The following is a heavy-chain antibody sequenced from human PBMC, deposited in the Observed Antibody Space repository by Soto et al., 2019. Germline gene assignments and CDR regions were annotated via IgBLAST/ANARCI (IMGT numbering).Heavy chain of an antibody. Sequence: EVQLVESGGGLIQPGGSLRLSCAASGFTVSSNYMSWVRQAPGKGLEWVSIIYSGGSTYYADSVKGRFTISRDNSKNTLYLQMNSLRAADTAVYYCARDYDDSGYDYWGQGTLVTVSS. V-gene: IGHV3-53*01. CDR2: IYSGGST. J-gene: IGHJ4*02. CDR1: GFTVSSNY. D-gene: IGHD3-22*01. CDR3: ARDYDDSGYDY.